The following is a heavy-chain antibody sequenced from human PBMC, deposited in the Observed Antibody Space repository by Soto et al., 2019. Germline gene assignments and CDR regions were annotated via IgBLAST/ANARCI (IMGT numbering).Heavy chain of an antibody. J-gene: IGHJ6*02. CDR3: AKRGVASYGMDV. Sequence: GSVKVSCKASGDTFTGYYMHWVRQAPGQGLEWMGWINPNSGGTNYAQKFQGRVTMTRDTSISTAYMELSRLRSDDTAVYYCAKRGVASYGMDVWGQGTTVTVSS. V-gene: IGHV1-2*02. CDR1: GDTFTGYY. CDR2: INPNSGGT. D-gene: IGHD2-15*01.